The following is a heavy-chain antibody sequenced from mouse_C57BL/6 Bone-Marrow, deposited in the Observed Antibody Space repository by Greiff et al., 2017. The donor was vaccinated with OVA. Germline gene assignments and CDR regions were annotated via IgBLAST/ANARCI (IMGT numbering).Heavy chain of an antibody. V-gene: IGHV1-42*01. J-gene: IGHJ3*01. D-gene: IGHD2-4*01. CDR2: INPSTGGT. CDR3: ARGGYYDYDESAD. Sequence: VQLQQSGPELVKPGASVKISCKASGYSFTGYYMNWVKQSPEKSLEWIGEINPSTGGTTYNQKFKAKATLTVDKSSSTAYMQLKSLTSEDSAVYYCARGGYYDYDESADWGQGTLVTVSA. CDR1: GYSFTGYY.